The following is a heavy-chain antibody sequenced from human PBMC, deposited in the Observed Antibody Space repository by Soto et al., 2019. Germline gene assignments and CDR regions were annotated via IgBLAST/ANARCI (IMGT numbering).Heavy chain of an antibody. CDR3: AKGGITMVRGVRWITEIDY. CDR1: GFTFDDYA. CDR2: ISWNSGSI. J-gene: IGHJ4*02. Sequence: GGSLRLSCAASGFTFDDYAMHWVRQAPGKGLEWVSGISWNSGSIGYADSVKGRFTISRDNAKNSLYLQMNSLRAEDTAVYYCAKGGITMVRGVRWITEIDYWGQGTLVTVSS. V-gene: IGHV3-9*01. D-gene: IGHD3-10*01.